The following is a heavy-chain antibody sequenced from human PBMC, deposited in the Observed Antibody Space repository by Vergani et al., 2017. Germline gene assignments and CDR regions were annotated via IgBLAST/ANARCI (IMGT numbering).Heavy chain of an antibody. V-gene: IGHV5-51*01. CDR3: ARRATIFGVADY. CDR2: IYPDDSDT. D-gene: IGHD3-3*01. J-gene: IGHJ4*02. CDR1: GYTFTDYW. Sequence: EVQLVPSGTEVKKPGASLKISCKDSGYTFTDYWIAWVRQLPGRGLEWMGFIYPDDSDTRYSPSFQGQVTISADKSINTAYLQWSSLKASDTAMYYCARRATIFGVADYWGQGTLVTVSS.